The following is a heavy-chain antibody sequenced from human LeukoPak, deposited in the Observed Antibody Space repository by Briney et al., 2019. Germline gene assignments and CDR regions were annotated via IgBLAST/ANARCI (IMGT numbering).Heavy chain of an antibody. Sequence: GGSLRLSCAASGFTFSRYWMIWVRQAPGKGLEWVANIKQDGSEKNYVDSVKGRFTISRDNAKNSLYLQMNSLRAEDTAVYYCARKSVAVAGPLDYWGQGTLVTVSS. V-gene: IGHV3-7*01. CDR1: GFTFSRYW. D-gene: IGHD6-19*01. J-gene: IGHJ4*02. CDR3: ARKSVAVAGPLDY. CDR2: IKQDGSEK.